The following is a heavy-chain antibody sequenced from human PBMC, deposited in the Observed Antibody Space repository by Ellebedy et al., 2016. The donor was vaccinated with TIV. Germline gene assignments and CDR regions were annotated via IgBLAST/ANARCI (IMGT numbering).Heavy chain of an antibody. Sequence: SLKISCAASGFTFDDYAMHWVRQAPGKDLEWVSGISWNSVSIGYADSVKGRFTISRDNAKNSLYLQMNSLRAEDMALYYCAKGRGGYYYYGMDVWGQGTTVTVSS. V-gene: IGHV3-9*03. J-gene: IGHJ6*02. CDR1: GFTFDDYA. D-gene: IGHD3-16*01. CDR2: ISWNSVSI. CDR3: AKGRGGYYYYGMDV.